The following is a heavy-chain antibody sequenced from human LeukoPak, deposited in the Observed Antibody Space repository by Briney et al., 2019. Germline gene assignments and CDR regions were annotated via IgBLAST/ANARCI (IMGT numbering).Heavy chain of an antibody. CDR3: ARGQASFDY. Sequence: SETLSLTCTVSGGSISSSSYYWGWIRQPPGKGLEWIGSIYYSGSTYYNPSLKSRVTISVDTSKNQFSLKLSSVTAADTAVYYCARGQASFDYWGQGTLVTVSS. CDR2: IYYSGST. V-gene: IGHV4-39*07. CDR1: GGSISSSSYY. J-gene: IGHJ4*02.